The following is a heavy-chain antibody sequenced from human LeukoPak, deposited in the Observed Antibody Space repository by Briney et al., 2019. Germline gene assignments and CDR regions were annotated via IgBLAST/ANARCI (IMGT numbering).Heavy chain of an antibody. CDR2: IFPIFDTA. CDR3: ARDGGNYYDSSGHNQLYY. D-gene: IGHD3-22*01. CDR1: GGTFSSYA. J-gene: IGHJ4*02. V-gene: IGHV1-69*05. Sequence: GASVKVSCKASGGTFSSYAISWVRQAPGQGLEWMGGIFPIFDTANYAQKFQGRVTITTDESTSTAYMELSSLRSEDTAVYYCARDGGNYYDSSGHNQLYYWGQGTLVTVSS.